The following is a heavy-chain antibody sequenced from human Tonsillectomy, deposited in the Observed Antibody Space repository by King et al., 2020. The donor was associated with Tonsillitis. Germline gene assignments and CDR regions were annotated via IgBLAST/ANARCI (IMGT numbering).Heavy chain of an antibody. Sequence: VQLVESGGGLVQPGGSLRLSCAASGFTFSSYAMGWVRQAPGKGLEWVSTLSGSSSSTYYPKSVKGPFTISRHNSNHTRFLQMHSLRPEDTALYYCAKLPHSSGWSSPFDYWGQGTLVTVSS. J-gene: IGHJ4*02. CDR2: LSGSSSST. CDR3: AKLPHSSGWSSPFDY. V-gene: IGHV3-23*04. D-gene: IGHD6-19*01. CDR1: GFTFSSYA.